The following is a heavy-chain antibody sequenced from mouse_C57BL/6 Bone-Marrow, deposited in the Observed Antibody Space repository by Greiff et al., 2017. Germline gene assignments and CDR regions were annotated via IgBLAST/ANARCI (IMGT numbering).Heavy chain of an antibody. CDR2: IYPSDSET. D-gene: IGHD2-2*01. CDR1: GYTFTSYW. Sequence: QVQLQQPGAELVRPGSSVKLSCKASGYTFTSYWMDWVKQRPGQGLEWIGNIYPSDSETHYNQKFKDKATLTVDKSSSPAYMQLSSLTSEDSAVYYCARKGYDHYWGQGTTLTVSS. CDR3: ARKGYDHY. V-gene: IGHV1-61*01. J-gene: IGHJ2*01.